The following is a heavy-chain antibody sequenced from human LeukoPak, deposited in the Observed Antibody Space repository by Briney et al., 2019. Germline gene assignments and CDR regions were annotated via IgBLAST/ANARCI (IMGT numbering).Heavy chain of an antibody. J-gene: IGHJ4*02. D-gene: IGHD6-19*01. CDR3: VKGDRSSGWED. CDR1: GFTFSSYV. CDR2: ISASGGGP. Sequence: GGSLRLSCAASGFTFSSYVMSWVRQAPGRGLEWVSVISASGGGPYYADSVKGRFTIARDNSKNMLYLQMNSLRAEDTAVYYCVKGDRSSGWEDWGQGALVTVSS. V-gene: IGHV3-23*01.